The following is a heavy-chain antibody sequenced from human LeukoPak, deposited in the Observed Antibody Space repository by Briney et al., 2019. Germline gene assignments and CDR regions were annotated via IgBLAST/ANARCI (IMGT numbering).Heavy chain of an antibody. V-gene: IGHV4-59*01. D-gene: IGHD2-8*02. J-gene: IGHJ4*02. CDR1: GASIRSYY. CDR3: STDSPTGFDH. Sequence: SETLSLTCTVSGASIRSYYWSWTRQTPGKGLEWIGYIYHTGCTKYNPSLKSRVTISIDTSKNHFSLTLTSVTAADTAVYYCSTDSPTGFDHWGQGALVTVSS. CDR2: IYHTGCT.